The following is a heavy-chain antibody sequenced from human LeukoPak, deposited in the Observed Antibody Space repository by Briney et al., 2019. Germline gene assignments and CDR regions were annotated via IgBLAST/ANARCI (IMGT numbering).Heavy chain of an antibody. CDR2: IYYSGST. J-gene: IGHJ4*02. Sequence: SETLSLTCTVSGGSISSSRYYWGWIRQPPGKGLEWIGSIYYSGSTYYNPSLKSRVTISVDTSKNQFSLKLSSVTAADTAVYYCASGSSTPFDYWGQGTLVTVSS. D-gene: IGHD1-26*01. V-gene: IGHV4-39*01. CDR1: GGSISSSRYY. CDR3: ASGSSTPFDY.